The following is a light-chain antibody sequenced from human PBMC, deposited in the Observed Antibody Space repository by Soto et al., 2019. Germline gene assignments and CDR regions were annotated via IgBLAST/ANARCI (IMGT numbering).Light chain of an antibody. V-gene: IGKV3-11*01. Sequence: EIVLTQSPATLCLSPGERATLSCRASQSVSSYLAWYQQKPGQAPRLLIYDASNRATGIPARFSGSGSGTEFTLTISSLQSEDFAVYYCQQYNNWITFGQGTRLEIK. CDR2: DAS. J-gene: IGKJ5*01. CDR1: QSVSSY. CDR3: QQYNNWIT.